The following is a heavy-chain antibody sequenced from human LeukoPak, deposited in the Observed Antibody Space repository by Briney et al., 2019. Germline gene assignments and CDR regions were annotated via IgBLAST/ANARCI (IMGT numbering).Heavy chain of an antibody. V-gene: IGHV3-23*01. D-gene: IGHD3-3*01. CDR1: GFSFDNYA. J-gene: IGHJ6*02. CDR3: AKTLRDLEWLTGELDV. CDR2: IGGSGSDT. Sequence: GGSLRLSCAAPGFSFDNYAMSWVRQTPGKGLEWVSAIGGSGSDTSYTDSVKGRFTISRDNSKSTLYLQMNSLRAEDTAVYHCAKTLRDLEWLTGELDVWGQGTTVIVSS.